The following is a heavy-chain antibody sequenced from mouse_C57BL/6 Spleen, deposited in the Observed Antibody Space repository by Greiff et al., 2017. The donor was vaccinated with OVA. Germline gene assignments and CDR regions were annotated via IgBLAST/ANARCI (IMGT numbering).Heavy chain of an antibody. J-gene: IGHJ2*01. CDR3: ARLEYYFDY. Sequence: QVQLKESGAELARPGASVKMSCKASGYTFTSYTMHWVKQRPGQGLEWIGYINPSSGYTKYNQKFKDKATLTADKSSSTAYMQLSSLTSEDSAVYYCARLEYYFDYWGQGTTLTVSS. V-gene: IGHV1-4*01. CDR1: GYTFTSYT. CDR2: INPSSGYT.